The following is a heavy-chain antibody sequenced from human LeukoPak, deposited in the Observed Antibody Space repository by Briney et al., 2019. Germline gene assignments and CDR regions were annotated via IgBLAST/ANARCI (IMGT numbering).Heavy chain of an antibody. D-gene: IGHD5-12*01. J-gene: IGHJ3*02. CDR3: ARGGFSHGFDI. Sequence: GESLRLSCGASGFTFNSYWFHWVRQAPGKGLVWVSRIDNDGTDTIYADSVKGRFAISRDNAKNTLYLQMDSLRAEDTAVYYCARGGFSHGFDIWAQGTMVTVSS. CDR2: IDNDGTDT. CDR1: GFTFNSYW. V-gene: IGHV3-74*01.